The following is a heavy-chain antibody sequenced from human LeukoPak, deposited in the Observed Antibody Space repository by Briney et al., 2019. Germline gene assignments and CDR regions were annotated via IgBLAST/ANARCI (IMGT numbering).Heavy chain of an antibody. V-gene: IGHV3-23*01. CDR1: GFSFSSYA. CDR3: AKDLSAHYDILTGYTYYYGMDV. CDR2: ISGSGGST. Sequence: GGSLRLSCVGSGFSFSSYAMSWVRQAPGKGLEWVSAISGSGGSTYYADSVKGRFTISRDNSKNTLYLQMNSLRAEDTAVYYCAKDLSAHYDILTGYTYYYGMDVWGQGTTVTVSS. J-gene: IGHJ6*02. D-gene: IGHD3-9*01.